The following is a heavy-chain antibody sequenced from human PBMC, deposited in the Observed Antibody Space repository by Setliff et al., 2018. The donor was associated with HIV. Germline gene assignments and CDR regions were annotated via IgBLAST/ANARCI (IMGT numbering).Heavy chain of an antibody. V-gene: IGHV3-73*01. CDR1: GFTFSGSP. CDR3: TRPQYTYDNSDSDN. Sequence: GGSLRLSCGASGFTFSGSPMHWVRQASGKGLEWVGRIKTEAEGYATAYAASVKGRFTISRDDSKNTAYLQMNSLKTEDTAIYYCTRPQYTYDNSDSDNWGQGALVTVSS. CDR2: IKTEAEGYAT. J-gene: IGHJ4*02. D-gene: IGHD3-22*01.